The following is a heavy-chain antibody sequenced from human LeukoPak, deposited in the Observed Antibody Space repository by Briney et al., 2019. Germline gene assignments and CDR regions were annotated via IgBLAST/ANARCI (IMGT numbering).Heavy chain of an antibody. CDR3: ARGHTAVTRHFDF. J-gene: IGHJ4*02. V-gene: IGHV3-21*01. CDR2: ISSGSSAI. CDR1: GFTFTTYS. D-gene: IGHD4-17*01. Sequence: GGSLRLSCEASGFTFTTYSMTWVRQAPGKGLEWVSIISSGSSAIFSADALKGRFTISRDDAKNLLYLDMNSLRAEDTAAYYCARGHTAVTRHFDFWGQGTLVTVSS.